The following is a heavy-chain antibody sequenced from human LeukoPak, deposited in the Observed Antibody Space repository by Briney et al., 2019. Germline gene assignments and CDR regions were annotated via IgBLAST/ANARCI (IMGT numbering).Heavy chain of an antibody. CDR1: GFTFSSYS. V-gene: IGHV3-23*01. CDR2: ISTSGDSA. CDR3: AISMVRGVDGGMDV. Sequence: PGGSLRLSCAASGFTFSSYSMTWVRQAPGKGLEWVSSISTSGDSAYYTDSVKGRFTISRDNSKNTLYLQMNSLRAEDTAVYYCAISMVRGVDGGMDVWGQGTTVTVYS. J-gene: IGHJ6*02. D-gene: IGHD3-10*01.